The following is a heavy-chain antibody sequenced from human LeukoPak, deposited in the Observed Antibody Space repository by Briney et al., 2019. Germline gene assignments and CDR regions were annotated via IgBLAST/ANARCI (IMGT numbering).Heavy chain of an antibody. D-gene: IGHD6-13*01. CDR3: ARGQHSSSWYGSGYYYYMDV. V-gene: IGHV1-8*01. J-gene: IGHJ6*03. CDR1: GSTFPSYD. Sequence: ASVTVSRKASGSTFPSYDINWVRQATGQGLEWMGWMNPNSGNTGYAQKFQGRVTMTRNTSISTAYMELSSLRSEDTAVYYCARGQHSSSWYGSGYYYYMDVWGKGTTATVSS. CDR2: MNPNSGNT.